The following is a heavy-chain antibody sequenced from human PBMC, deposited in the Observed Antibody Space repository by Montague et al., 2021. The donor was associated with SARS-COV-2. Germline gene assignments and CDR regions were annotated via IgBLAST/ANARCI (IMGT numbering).Heavy chain of an antibody. V-gene: IGHV2-70*11. Sequence: PALVKPTQTLTLTCSFSGFSLSSSGVCVSWIRQPPGKALEWLARIDWDDDKYYSTSLKTRLTISKDTSKNQVVLTMTNMDPVDTATYYCARTYVAVAGTSLDYWGQGTLVTVSS. D-gene: IGHD6-13*01. CDR1: GFSLSSSGVC. J-gene: IGHJ4*02. CDR2: IDWDDDK. CDR3: ARTYVAVAGTSLDY.